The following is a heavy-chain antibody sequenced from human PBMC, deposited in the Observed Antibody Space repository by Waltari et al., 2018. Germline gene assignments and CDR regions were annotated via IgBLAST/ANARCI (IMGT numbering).Heavy chain of an antibody. Sequence: QVQLQESGPGLVKPSETLSLTGTVSGYSIRRGHYGGWIRQPPGKGLEWIGSIYHSGSTYYNPSLKSRVTISVDTSKNQFSLKLSSVTAADTAVYYCARDTPTDYGGNSGFDYWGQGTLVTVSS. D-gene: IGHD4-17*01. CDR1: GYSIRRGHY. CDR3: ARDTPTDYGGNSGFDY. V-gene: IGHV4-38-2*02. J-gene: IGHJ4*02. CDR2: IYHSGST.